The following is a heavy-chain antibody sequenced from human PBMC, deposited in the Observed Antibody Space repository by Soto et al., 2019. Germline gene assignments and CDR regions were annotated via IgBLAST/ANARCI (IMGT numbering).Heavy chain of an antibody. CDR3: AKLRVEGYCTSDVCYHFDS. J-gene: IGHJ4*02. CDR1: GYSFTRYW. D-gene: IGHD2-8*01. V-gene: IGHV5-51*01. Sequence: EVQLAQSGAEVKKPGESLKISCKGSGYSFTRYWIGWVRQMPGKGLEWMGIMYPGDSEIRYSPSFQGQVTLSVDTSISTAYLQWSSLKASDTAIYYCAKLRVEGYCTSDVCYHFDSWGQGTLVSVSS. CDR2: MYPGDSEI.